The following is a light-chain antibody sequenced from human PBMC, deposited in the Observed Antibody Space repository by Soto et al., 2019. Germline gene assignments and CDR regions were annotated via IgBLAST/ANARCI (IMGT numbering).Light chain of an antibody. Sequence: EIVLTQSPGTPSLSPGERATLSCRASQSVSRTYFAWYQQKPGQAPRLLIHGASSRATGIPDRFSGSGSGTDFTLTISRLEPEDVAAYYCQKYDSAPRTFGQGTKVDIK. CDR1: QSVSRTY. CDR3: QKYDSAPRT. CDR2: GAS. V-gene: IGKV3-20*01. J-gene: IGKJ1*01.